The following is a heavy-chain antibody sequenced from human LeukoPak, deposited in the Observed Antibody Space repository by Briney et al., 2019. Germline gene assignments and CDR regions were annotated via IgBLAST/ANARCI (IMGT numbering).Heavy chain of an antibody. J-gene: IGHJ4*02. Sequence: GASVKVSCKASGGTFSSHSFNWVRQAPGQGLEWMGGIIPMSSTTKYAQNFQGRVTITADESTSTAFMELSSLRPEDTAVYYCARPRTYYDSWSGYPPFDYWGQGTLVTVSS. CDR3: ARPRTYYDSWSGYPPFDY. V-gene: IGHV1-69*13. CDR1: GGTFSSHS. CDR2: IIPMSSTT. D-gene: IGHD3-3*01.